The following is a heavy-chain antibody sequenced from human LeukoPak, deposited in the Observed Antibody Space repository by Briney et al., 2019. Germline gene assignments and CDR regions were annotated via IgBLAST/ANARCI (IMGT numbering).Heavy chain of an antibody. J-gene: IGHJ4*02. Sequence: NAGGSLRLSCAASGFTFSSYRMNWVGQAQGKGREWVSSISSSSSYIYYADSVKGRFTISRDNAKNSLYLQMNSLRAEDTAVYYCARDLSREMIVVADSYYFDYWGQGTLVTVSS. CDR1: GFTFSSYR. V-gene: IGHV3-21*01. CDR3: ARDLSREMIVVADSYYFDY. CDR2: ISSSSSYI. D-gene: IGHD3-22*01.